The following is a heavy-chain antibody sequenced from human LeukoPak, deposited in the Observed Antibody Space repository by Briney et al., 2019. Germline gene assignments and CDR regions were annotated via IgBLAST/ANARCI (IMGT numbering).Heavy chain of an antibody. V-gene: IGHV4-30-2*05. Sequence: RTSQTLSLTCAVSGGSISSGGYSWSWIRQPPGKGLEWIGYIYYSGSTYYNPSLKSRVTMSLDTSKNQFSLKLSSVTAADTAVYYCARGLDIALLPGAIDYFDYWGQGTLVTVSS. CDR3: ARGLDIALLPGAIDYFDY. CDR2: IYYSGST. J-gene: IGHJ4*02. D-gene: IGHD2-2*02. CDR1: GGSISSGGYS.